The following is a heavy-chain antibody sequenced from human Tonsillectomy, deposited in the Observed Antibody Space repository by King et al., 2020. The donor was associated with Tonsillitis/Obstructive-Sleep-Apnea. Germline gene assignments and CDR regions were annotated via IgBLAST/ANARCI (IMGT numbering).Heavy chain of an antibody. D-gene: IGHD3-9*01. V-gene: IGHV1-18*01. CDR3: ARARDRDDVLRYSFEDY. CDR2: ISVYSGKT. J-gene: IGHJ4*02. Sequence: QLVQSGAEVKKPGASVKVSCKASGYNFNGYSISWVRQAPGQGLEWMGWISVYSGKTKYAQRFQGRVTLTTDTSASTAYMEVKGLRSDDTAVYYCARARDRDDVLRYSFEDYWGQGTLVTVSS. CDR1: GYNFNGYS.